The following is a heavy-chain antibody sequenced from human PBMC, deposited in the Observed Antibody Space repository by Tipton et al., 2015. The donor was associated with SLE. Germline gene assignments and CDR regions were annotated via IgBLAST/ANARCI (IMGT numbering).Heavy chain of an antibody. D-gene: IGHD3-10*01. CDR3: ARIHYYGSGSRDY. CDR1: GFTFSSYE. Sequence: SLRLSCAASGFTFSSYEMNWVRQAPGKGLMWVSRIDSDGTITNYADTVKGRFTISRDNAKDTLYLQMNSLRAEDTAVYYCARIHYYGSGSRDYWGQGTLVTVSS. V-gene: IGHV3-74*01. J-gene: IGHJ4*02. CDR2: IDSDGTIT.